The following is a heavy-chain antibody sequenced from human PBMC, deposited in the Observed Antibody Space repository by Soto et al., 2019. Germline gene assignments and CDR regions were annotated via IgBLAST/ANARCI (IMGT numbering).Heavy chain of an antibody. J-gene: IGHJ4*02. D-gene: IGHD2-21*01. CDR3: AKDVGDGNSAGVLLFDY. CDR1: GFTFSSYA. V-gene: IGHV3-23*01. CDR2: ISGSGGST. Sequence: GGSLRLSCAASGFTFSSYAMSWVRQAPGKGLEWVSAISGSGGSTYYADSVKGRFTISRDNSKNTLYLQMNSLRAEDTAVYYCAKDVGDGNSAGVLLFDYWGQGTLVTVSS.